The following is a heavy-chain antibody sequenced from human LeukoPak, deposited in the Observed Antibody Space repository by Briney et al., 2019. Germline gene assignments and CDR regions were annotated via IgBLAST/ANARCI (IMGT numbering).Heavy chain of an antibody. V-gene: IGHV4-39*01. CDR3: ARQGYGDYASDFDY. CDR2: VYYNGSA. J-gene: IGHJ4*02. CDR1: SGFITTSSYF. Sequence: SETLSLTCIVSSGFITTSSYFWGWIRQPPGRGLEWIGIVYYNGSAYYNPSLKSRVTISVDASKNQFSLKLSSVTAADTAVYYCARQGYGDYASDFDYWGQGTLVTVSS. D-gene: IGHD4-17*01.